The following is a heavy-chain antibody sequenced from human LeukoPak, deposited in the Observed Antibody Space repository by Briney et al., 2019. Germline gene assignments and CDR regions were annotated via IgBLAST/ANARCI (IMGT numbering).Heavy chain of an antibody. J-gene: IGHJ6*03. Sequence: GASVKVSCKASGYTFTGYYMHWVRQAPGQGLEWMGWINPNSGGTNYAQKFQGRVTMTRDTSISTAYMELSRLRSDDTAVYYCASYCSSTSCSEGGYYYYYMDVWGKGTTVTVSS. CDR1: GYTFTGYY. CDR2: INPNSGGT. CDR3: ASYCSSTSCSEGGYYYYYMDV. V-gene: IGHV1-2*02. D-gene: IGHD2-2*01.